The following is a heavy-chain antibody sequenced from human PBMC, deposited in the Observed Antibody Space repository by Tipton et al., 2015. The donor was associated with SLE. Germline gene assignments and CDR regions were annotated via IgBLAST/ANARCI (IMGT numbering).Heavy chain of an antibody. V-gene: IGHV3-30*03. J-gene: IGHJ4*02. CDR3: ARGVIMKVVVLDY. Sequence: CADSVKGRFTISRDNSKNTVYLQMSSLRSEDTAVYYCARGVIMKVVVLDYWGQGTLVTVSS. D-gene: IGHD3-22*01.